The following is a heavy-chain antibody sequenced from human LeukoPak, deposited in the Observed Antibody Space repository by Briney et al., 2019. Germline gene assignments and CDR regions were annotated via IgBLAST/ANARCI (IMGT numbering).Heavy chain of an antibody. Sequence: GGSLRLSCAVSGFNVSSNYLNWVRQAPGKGPEWVSVIYSGGSTYYADSVKGRFTISRDNSKNTLYLQMNSLRAEDTAVYYCARITTGTIDYWGQGNLVSVSS. D-gene: IGHD1-1*01. J-gene: IGHJ4*02. CDR2: IYSGGST. CDR3: ARITTGTIDY. CDR1: GFNVSSNY. V-gene: IGHV3-66*01.